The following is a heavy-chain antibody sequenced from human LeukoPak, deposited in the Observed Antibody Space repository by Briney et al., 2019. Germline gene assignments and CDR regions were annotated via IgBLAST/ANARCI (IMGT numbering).Heavy chain of an antibody. Sequence: PGGSLRLSCAASGFNFANHAMHWARQAPGKGLEWVSGISWNSGSIGYADSVKGRFTISRDNAKNSLYLQMNSLRAEDTALYYCAKAHSSGYSYYFDYWGQGTLVTVSS. J-gene: IGHJ4*02. V-gene: IGHV3-9*01. CDR2: ISWNSGSI. CDR1: GFNFANHA. CDR3: AKAHSSGYSYYFDY. D-gene: IGHD3-22*01.